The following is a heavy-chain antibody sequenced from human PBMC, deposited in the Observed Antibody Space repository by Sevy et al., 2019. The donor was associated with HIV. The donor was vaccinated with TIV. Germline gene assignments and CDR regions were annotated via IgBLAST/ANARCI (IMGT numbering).Heavy chain of an antibody. V-gene: IGHV3-11*01. D-gene: IGHD1-26*01. CDR3: ARDQAGATTSY. Sequence: GGSLRLSCAASGFTVSSNYMSWIRQAPGKGLEWVSYISSSGSTIYYADSVKGRFTISRDNAKNSLYLQMNSLRAEDTAVYYCARDQAGATTSYWGQGTLVTVSS. CDR1: GFTVSSNY. J-gene: IGHJ4*02. CDR2: ISSSGSTI.